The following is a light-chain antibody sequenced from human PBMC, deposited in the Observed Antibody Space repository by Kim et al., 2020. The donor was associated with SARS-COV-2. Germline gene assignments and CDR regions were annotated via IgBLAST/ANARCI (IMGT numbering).Light chain of an antibody. Sequence: ASVGNRSTITCRTTQIIASHLNGYKQNPGRAPKLLISAAPTWKGGVPSSFSGSGSETDFTLTISSLQPEDFATYFCQQSYITPFTFGPGTKLDIK. CDR2: AAP. CDR1: QIIASH. V-gene: IGKV1-39*01. CDR3: QQSYITPFT. J-gene: IGKJ3*01.